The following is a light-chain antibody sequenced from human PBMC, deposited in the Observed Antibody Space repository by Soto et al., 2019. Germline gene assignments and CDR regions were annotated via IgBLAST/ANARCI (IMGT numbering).Light chain of an antibody. J-gene: IGLJ1*01. Sequence: QSALTQPRSVSESPGQSVTISCTGTSSDVGGYNFVSWYQQHPGKAPKLMLYDVNERPSGVPGRFSGCKSGNTASLTIAGLHAEDEADSSCCSYAGAGTHYGFGTGTKLTVL. CDR2: DVN. CDR3: CSYAGAGTHYG. V-gene: IGLV2-11*01. CDR1: SSDVGGYNF.